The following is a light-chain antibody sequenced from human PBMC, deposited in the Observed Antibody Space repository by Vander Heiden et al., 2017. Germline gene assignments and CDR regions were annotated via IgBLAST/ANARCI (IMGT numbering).Light chain of an antibody. CDR1: SGHSNYA. Sequence: QLALTQSPSASASLGASLKLTCTLTSGHSNYAIAWHQQQPEKGPRYLMKINKDGSHTKGDGIPDRFSSSSSGAERHLLISSLQSEDEADYYCQTWDSGIQVFGGGTKLTVL. CDR2: INKDGSH. J-gene: IGLJ3*02. CDR3: QTWDSGIQV. V-gene: IGLV4-69*01.